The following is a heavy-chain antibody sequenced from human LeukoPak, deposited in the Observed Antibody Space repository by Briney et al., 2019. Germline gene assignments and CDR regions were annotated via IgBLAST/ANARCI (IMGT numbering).Heavy chain of an antibody. Sequence: ASVKVSCKASGYTFTSYYIHWVRQAPGQGLEWMGIINPSGGSTSYAQKFQGRVTMTRDTSTSTVYMELSSPGSEDTAVYYCARGGDIVLPSKDEGTDWGQGTLVTVSS. J-gene: IGHJ4*02. CDR1: GYTFTSYY. CDR3: ARGGDIVLPSKDEGTD. CDR2: INPSGGST. V-gene: IGHV1-46*01. D-gene: IGHD2-8*01.